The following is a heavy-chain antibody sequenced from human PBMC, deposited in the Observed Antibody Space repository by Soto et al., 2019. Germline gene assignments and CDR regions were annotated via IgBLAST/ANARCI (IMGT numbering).Heavy chain of an antibody. CDR2: IYYTGST. D-gene: IGHD1-26*01. J-gene: IGHJ4*02. CDR3: ARDKGGWPDY. CDR1: GGSLSTYY. Sequence: QVQLQESGPGLVKPSETLSLTCTVSGGSLSTYYWSWIRQPPGKGLEWIGYIYYTGSTHYNPSLKSRASISLDTSKNHFSLQLTSVTAADTAVYYCARDKGGWPDYWGQGTLVTVSS. V-gene: IGHV4-59*01.